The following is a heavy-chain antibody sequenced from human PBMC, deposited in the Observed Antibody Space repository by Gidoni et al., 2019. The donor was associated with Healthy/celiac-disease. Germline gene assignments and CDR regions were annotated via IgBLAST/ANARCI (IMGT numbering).Heavy chain of an antibody. D-gene: IGHD4-17*01. CDR2: ISSSSSYI. J-gene: IGHJ2*01. CDR1: GFTFRSYS. Sequence: EVQPVESGGGLVKPGGSLRLSCAASGFTFRSYSMNWVRQAPGKGLEWVSSISSSSSYIHYSDSVKGRFTSSRDNAKNSLYLQMNSLGAEDTAVYYCARVLRTTVTTGWYFDLWGRGTLVTVSS. CDR3: ARVLRTTVTTGWYFDL. V-gene: IGHV3-21*01.